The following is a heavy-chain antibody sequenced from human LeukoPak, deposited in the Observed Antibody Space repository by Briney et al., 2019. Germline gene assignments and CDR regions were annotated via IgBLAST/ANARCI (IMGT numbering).Heavy chain of an antibody. CDR3: ARSFFQWNYGSCLDS. Sequence: PGGSLRLSCAASGFSFSNYVMQWVRQVPGKGLEWVALIAHDGSNEYYADSVKGRFTISRDNSRSILYLQMNSLRPEDTAVYSCARSFFQWNYGSCLDSWGQGTLVTVSS. D-gene: IGHD1-7*01. CDR2: IAHDGSNE. CDR1: GFSFSNYV. J-gene: IGHJ4*02. V-gene: IGHV3-30*03.